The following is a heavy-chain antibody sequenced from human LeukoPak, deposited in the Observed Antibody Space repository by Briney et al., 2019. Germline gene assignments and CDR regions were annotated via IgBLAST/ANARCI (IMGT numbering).Heavy chain of an antibody. V-gene: IGHV1-69*04. D-gene: IGHD6-13*01. J-gene: IGHJ6*02. CDR2: IIPILGIA. Sequence: SVKVSCKASGGTFSSYAISWMRQAPGQGLEWMGRIIPILGIANYAQKFQGRVTITADKSTSTAYMELSSLRSEDTAVYYCAREEGGIAPSFSNLIDVWGQGTTVTVSS. CDR1: GGTFSSYA. CDR3: AREEGGIAPSFSNLIDV.